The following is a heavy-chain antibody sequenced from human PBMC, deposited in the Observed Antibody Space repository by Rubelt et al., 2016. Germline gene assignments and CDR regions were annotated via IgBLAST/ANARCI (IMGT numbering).Heavy chain of an antibody. Sequence: GGGLVQPGGSLRLSCAASGFTFSTYAMTWVRQAPGKGLEWGSAISGSGGSTYYADSVKGRFTISRDNSKNTLYLQVNSLRAEDTAVYYCVRGSSGWKGVDYWGQGTLVTVSS. CDR3: VRGSSGWKGVDY. CDR1: GFTFSTYA. J-gene: IGHJ4*02. V-gene: IGHV3-23*01. D-gene: IGHD6-19*01. CDR2: ISGSGGST.